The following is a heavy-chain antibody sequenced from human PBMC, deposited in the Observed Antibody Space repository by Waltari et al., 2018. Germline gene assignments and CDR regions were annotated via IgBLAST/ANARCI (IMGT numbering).Heavy chain of an antibody. CDR2: ISYDGSST. D-gene: IGHD3-16*01. V-gene: IGHV3-30*04. CDR3: ARDLSGGGMDV. CDR1: GSIFTNYA. Sequence: QVQLVESGGGVVKPGSSLRLCCAASGSIFTNYAMPWVRQAPGKGLEWVAVISYDGSSTDYADSVQGRFIFSRDNSKNTLDLHMNSLRAEDMGVYFCARDLSGGGMDVWGQGTTVTVSS. J-gene: IGHJ6*02.